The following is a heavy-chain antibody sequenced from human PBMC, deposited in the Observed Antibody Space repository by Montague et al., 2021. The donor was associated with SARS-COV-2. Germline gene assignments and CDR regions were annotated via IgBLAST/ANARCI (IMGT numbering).Heavy chain of an antibody. CDR3: ARVFPRWLQFDPYFDY. V-gene: IGHV4-59*01. CDR1: GGSISSYY. J-gene: IGHJ4*02. D-gene: IGHD5-24*01. Sequence: SETRSLTCTASGGSISSYYWSWIRQPPGKGLEWIGYIYYSGSTNXNPSLKSRVTISVDTSKNQFSLKLSSVTAADTAVYYCARVFPRWLQFDPYFDYWGQGTLVTVSS. CDR2: IYYSGST.